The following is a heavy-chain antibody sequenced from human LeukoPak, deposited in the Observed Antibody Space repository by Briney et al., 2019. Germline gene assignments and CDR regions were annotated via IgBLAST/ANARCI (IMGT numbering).Heavy chain of an antibody. CDR1: GGSISSGGSY. V-gene: IGHV4-31*03. D-gene: IGHD4-4*01. CDR2: IYYSGST. CDR3: ARSFYSNYLWGFDY. J-gene: IGHJ4*02. Sequence: SETLSLTCTVSGGSISSGGSYWSWIRQHPGTGLEWIGYIYYSGSTYYNPSLKSRVTISVDTSKNQFSLKLSSVTAADTAVYYCARSFYSNYLWGFDYWGQGTLVTVSS.